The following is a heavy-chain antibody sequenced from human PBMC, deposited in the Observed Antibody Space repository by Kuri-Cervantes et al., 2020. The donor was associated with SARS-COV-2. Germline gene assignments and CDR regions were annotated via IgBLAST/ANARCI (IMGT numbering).Heavy chain of an antibody. CDR2: ISPDGSYT. V-gene: IGHV3-74*01. CDR3: AWGWYYYDSSGYYTPWDFDY. J-gene: IGHJ4*02. CDR1: GFTFSSYA. Sequence: LSLTCAASGFTFSSYAIHWVRQAPGKGLVWVSRISPDGSYTNNADSVKGRFTLSRDNAKNTLYLQMNSLRAEDTAVYYCAWGWYYYDSSGYYTPWDFDYWGQGTLVTVSS. D-gene: IGHD3-22*01.